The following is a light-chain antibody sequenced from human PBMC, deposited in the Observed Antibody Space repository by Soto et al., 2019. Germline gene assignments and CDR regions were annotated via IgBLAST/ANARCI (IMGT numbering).Light chain of an antibody. CDR1: LSISGW. CDR2: QAS. V-gene: IGKV1-5*03. J-gene: IGKJ1*01. CDR3: QQYNTNWT. Sequence: DIQMTQSPSTLSASVGDRVTITCRASLSISGWLAWYQQKPGKAPKLLIYQASTLQSGVSSRFSGSGSGTEFTLTISSLQPDDFATYYCQQYNTNWTFGQGTKVDIK.